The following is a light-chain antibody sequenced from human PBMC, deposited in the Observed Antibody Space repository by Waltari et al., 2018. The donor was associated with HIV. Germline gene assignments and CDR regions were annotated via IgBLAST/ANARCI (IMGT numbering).Light chain of an antibody. V-gene: IGLV1-47*01. CDR1: SSNLGGNF. J-gene: IGLJ1*01. CDR2: RDN. CDR3: AAWDDSLSGLYV. Sequence: QSVLTQPPSASGTPGQRVTISCSGSSSNLGGNFVYWYQQLPATAPKPLIYRDNQRPSGVPDRFSGSKSGTSASLAINGLRSEDEADYYCAAWDDSLSGLYVFGTGTKVTVL.